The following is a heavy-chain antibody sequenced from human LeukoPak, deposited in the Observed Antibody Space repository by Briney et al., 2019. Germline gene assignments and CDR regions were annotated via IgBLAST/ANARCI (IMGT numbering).Heavy chain of an antibody. CDR2: INPNSGGT. CDR1: GYTFTSYG. CDR3: ARGVSITGIRWFDP. Sequence: ASVKVSCKASGYTFTSYGISWVRQAPGQGLEWMGWINPNSGGTNYAQKFQGRVTMTRDTSISTAYMELSRLRSDDTAVYYCARGVSITGIRWFDPWGQGTLVTVSS. V-gene: IGHV1-2*02. J-gene: IGHJ5*02. D-gene: IGHD1-20*01.